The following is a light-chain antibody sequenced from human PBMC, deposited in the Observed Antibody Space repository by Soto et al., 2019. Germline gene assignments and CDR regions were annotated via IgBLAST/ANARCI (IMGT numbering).Light chain of an antibody. Sequence: QSALTQPASVSGSPGQSIAISCTGTSSDVGGYNYVSWYQQHPGKAPKLIIHEVSDRPSGISDRFSGSKSGNTASLTISGLQADDEADYYCCSHTSDNTRVFGTGTKVTVL. V-gene: IGLV2-14*01. J-gene: IGLJ1*01. CDR3: CSHTSDNTRV. CDR2: EVS. CDR1: SSDVGGYNY.